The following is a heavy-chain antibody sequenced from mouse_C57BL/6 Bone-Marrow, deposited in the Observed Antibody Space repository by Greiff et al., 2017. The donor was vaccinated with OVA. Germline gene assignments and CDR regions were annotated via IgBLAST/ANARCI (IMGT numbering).Heavy chain of an antibody. CDR2: INPSTGGT. CDR1: GYSFTGYY. D-gene: IGHD2-4*01. V-gene: IGHV1-42*01. CDR3: ARSRDDYDRFAY. Sequence: VQLQQSGPELVKPGASVKISCKASGYSFTGYYMNWVKQSPAKSLEWIGEINPSTGGTTYNQKFKAKATLTVDKSSSTAYMQLKSLTSEDSAVYYCARSRDDYDRFAYWGQGTLVTVSA. J-gene: IGHJ3*01.